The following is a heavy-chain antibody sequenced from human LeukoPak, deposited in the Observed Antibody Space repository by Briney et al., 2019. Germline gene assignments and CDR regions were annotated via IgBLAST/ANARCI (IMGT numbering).Heavy chain of an antibody. J-gene: IGHJ4*02. CDR3: ARDGTGYSSSWDLDY. Sequence: GGSLRLSCAASGFTFSSYWMHWVRQAPGKGLVWVSRINSDGSSTSYAGSVKGRFTISRDNAKNTLYLQMNSLRAEDTAVYYCARDGTGYSSSWDLDYWGQGTLVTVS. V-gene: IGHV3-74*01. D-gene: IGHD6-13*01. CDR1: GFTFSSYW. CDR2: INSDGSST.